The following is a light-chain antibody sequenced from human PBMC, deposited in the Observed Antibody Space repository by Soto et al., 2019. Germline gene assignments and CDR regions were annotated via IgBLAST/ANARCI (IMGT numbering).Light chain of an antibody. Sequence: QAVVTQEPSLTVSPGGTVTLTCGSSTGAVPSGHYPYWFQQKPGQAPRTLIYDTSNKHSWTPARFSGSLLGGKAALTLSGAQPEDEAEYYCLLSYGGADVVFGGGTKLTVL. CDR2: DTS. CDR3: LLSYGGADVV. V-gene: IGLV7-46*01. CDR1: TGAVPSGHY. J-gene: IGLJ2*01.